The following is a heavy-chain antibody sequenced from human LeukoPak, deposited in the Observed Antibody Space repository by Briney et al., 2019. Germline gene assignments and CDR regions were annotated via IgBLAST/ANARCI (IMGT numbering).Heavy chain of an antibody. CDR2: IIPIFGTA. D-gene: IGHD6-6*01. V-gene: IGHV1-69*05. CDR3: ARDIKQLRAFDI. J-gene: IGHJ3*02. CDR1: GGTFSNYA. Sequence: GSSVKVSCKASGGTFSNYAISWVRQAPGQGLEWMGGIIPIFGTANYAQKFQGRVTITTDESTSTAYMELSSLRSEDTAVYYCARDIKQLRAFDIWGQGTMVTVSS.